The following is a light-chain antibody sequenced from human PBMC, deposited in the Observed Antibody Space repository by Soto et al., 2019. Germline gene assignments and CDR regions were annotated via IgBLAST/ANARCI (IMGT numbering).Light chain of an antibody. Sequence: SVLTQPPSASGSSGQSVTISCTGTSTDVGGYSYVSWYQQHPGKAPKLMIYEVNMRPSGVPDRFSGSKSGNTASLTVSGLQAEDEADYYCSAYAGGSFVFGTGTKVTVL. CDR1: STDVGGYSY. CDR3: SAYAGGSFV. CDR2: EVN. V-gene: IGLV2-8*01. J-gene: IGLJ1*01.